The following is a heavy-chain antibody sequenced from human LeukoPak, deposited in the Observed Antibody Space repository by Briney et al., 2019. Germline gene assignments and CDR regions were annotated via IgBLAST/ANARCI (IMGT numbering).Heavy chain of an antibody. D-gene: IGHD1-26*01. CDR3: AREVGAPDPYFDY. Sequence: GGSLRLSCAASGFTFSDYYMSWIRQAPGKGLEWVSYISSSGSTIYYADSVKGRFTISRDNAKNSLYLQMSSLRAEDTAVYYCAREVGAPDPYFDYWGQGTLVTVSS. CDR2: ISSSGSTI. J-gene: IGHJ4*02. CDR1: GFTFSDYY. V-gene: IGHV3-11*01.